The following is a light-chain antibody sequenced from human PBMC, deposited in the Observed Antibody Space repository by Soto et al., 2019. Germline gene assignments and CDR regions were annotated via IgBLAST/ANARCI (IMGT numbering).Light chain of an antibody. CDR1: SSDVGGSGL. CDR2: EGF. J-gene: IGLJ2*01. CDR3: SSYTSTGTLIV. V-gene: IGLV2-14*02. Sequence: QSALTQPASVSGSPGQSITISCTGTSSDVGGSGLVSWYQFHPGKAPKLLIFEGFKRPSGVSNRFSGSKSGSTASLTISGLQAEDEADYYCSSYTSTGTLIVFGGGTKLTVL.